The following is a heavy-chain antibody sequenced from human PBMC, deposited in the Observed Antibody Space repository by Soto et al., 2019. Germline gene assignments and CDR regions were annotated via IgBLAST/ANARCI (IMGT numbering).Heavy chain of an antibody. J-gene: IGHJ4*02. V-gene: IGHV3-7*05. CDR3: AKLRFILLERDFDF. Sequence: EVQLVESGGGLVQPGGSLRLSCAASGFTFTSYWMSWVRQAPGKGLEWVANIKQDGSSKYYGDSVKGRFTVCRDNAKSSIYLQMDRLREDDTAVYSCAKLRFILLERDFDFWGQGILVTVSS. CDR1: GFTFTSYW. D-gene: IGHD3-3*01. CDR2: IKQDGSSK.